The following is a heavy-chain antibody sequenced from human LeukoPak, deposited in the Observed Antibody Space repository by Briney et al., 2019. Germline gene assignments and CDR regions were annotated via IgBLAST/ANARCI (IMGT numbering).Heavy chain of an antibody. D-gene: IGHD2-15*01. CDR3: ARDGLAAATLHWCFDL. Sequence: GGSLRLSCAASGFTFSSYEMNWVRQAPGKGLEWVSYISSSSSYIYYADSVKGRFTISRDKARNSLYLQMNSLRAEDTAVYYCARDGLAAATLHWCFDLWGRGTLVTVSS. CDR1: GFTFSSYE. J-gene: IGHJ2*01. CDR2: ISSSSSYI. V-gene: IGHV3-21*05.